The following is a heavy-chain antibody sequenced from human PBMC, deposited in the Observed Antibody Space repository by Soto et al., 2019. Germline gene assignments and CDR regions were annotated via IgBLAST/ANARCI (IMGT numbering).Heavy chain of an antibody. D-gene: IGHD6-19*01. V-gene: IGHV4-30-2*01. J-gene: IGHJ4*02. Sequence: SETLSLTCAVSGGSMSSGGYSWSWIRQPPGKGLEWIGYIYHSGSTYYNPSLKSRVTISVDRSKNQFSLKLSSVTAGDSAIYYCAKEGTSGLYYFDYWGQGTLVTVSS. CDR1: GGSMSSGGYS. CDR2: IYHSGST. CDR3: AKEGTSGLYYFDY.